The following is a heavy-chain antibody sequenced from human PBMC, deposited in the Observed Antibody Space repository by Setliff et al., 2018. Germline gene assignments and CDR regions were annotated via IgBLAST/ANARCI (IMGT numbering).Heavy chain of an antibody. J-gene: IGHJ4*02. Sequence: SETLSLTCTVSGGSISSSSYYWGWIRQPPGKGLEWIGSIYYSGSTYYNPSLKSRVTISVDTSKNQFSLKLSSVTAADTAVYYCARLYSGWCNYWGQGTLVTVSS. CDR2: IYYSGST. CDR3: ARLYSGWCNY. V-gene: IGHV4-39*01. CDR1: GGSISSSSYY. D-gene: IGHD6-19*01.